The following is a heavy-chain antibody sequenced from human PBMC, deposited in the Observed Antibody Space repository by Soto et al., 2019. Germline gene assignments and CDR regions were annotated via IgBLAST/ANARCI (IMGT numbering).Heavy chain of an antibody. Sequence: QVQLVASGGGVVQPGRSLRLSCAASGFIFSSYPMHWVRQAPGKGLEWVALISYDGSNKYSADSVKGRFTISRDNSKNTLYLLMDSLRTEDTAVYYCARAGRNDYNPAYFDYWGQGTLVTVSS. CDR1: GFIFSSYP. J-gene: IGHJ4*02. V-gene: IGHV3-30-3*01. D-gene: IGHD4-4*01. CDR3: ARAGRNDYNPAYFDY. CDR2: ISYDGSNK.